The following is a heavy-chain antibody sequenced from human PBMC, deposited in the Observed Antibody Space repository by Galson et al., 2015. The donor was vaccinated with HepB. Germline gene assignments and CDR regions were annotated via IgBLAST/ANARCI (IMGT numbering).Heavy chain of an antibody. Sequence: SLRLSCAASGFTFSSYGMHWVRQAPGKGLEWVAVIWYDGSNKYYADSVKGRFTISRDNSKNTLYLQMNSLRAEDTAVYYCARDPDIVVRGPAGAFDIWGQGTMVTVSS. D-gene: IGHD2-15*01. J-gene: IGHJ3*02. CDR1: GFTFSSYG. V-gene: IGHV3-33*08. CDR3: ARDPDIVVRGPAGAFDI. CDR2: IWYDGSNK.